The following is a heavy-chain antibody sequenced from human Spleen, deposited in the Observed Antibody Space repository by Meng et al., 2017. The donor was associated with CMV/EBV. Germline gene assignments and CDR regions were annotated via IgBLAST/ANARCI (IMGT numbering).Heavy chain of an antibody. V-gene: IGHV1-18*01. CDR3: AREGLNLRSGYYHFDY. CDR2: ISAYNGNT. D-gene: IGHD3-22*01. Sequence: ASVKVSCKASGYTFTSYGISWVRQAPGQGLEWMGWISAYNGNTNYAQKLQGRVTMTTDTSTSTAYMELRSLRSDDTAVYYCAREGLNLRSGYYHFDYWGQGTLVTVSS. CDR1: GYTFTSYG. J-gene: IGHJ4*02.